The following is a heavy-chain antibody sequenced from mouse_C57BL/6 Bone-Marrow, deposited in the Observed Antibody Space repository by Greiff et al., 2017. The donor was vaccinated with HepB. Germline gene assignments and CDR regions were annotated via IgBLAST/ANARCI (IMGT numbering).Heavy chain of an antibody. J-gene: IGHJ1*03. CDR1: GYTFTDYN. CDR2: INPNNGGT. D-gene: IGHD1-1*02. Sequence: EVQLQQSGPELVKPGASVKIPCKASGYTFTDYNMDWVKQSHGKSLEWIGDINPNNGGTIYNQKFKGKATLTVDQSSSTAYMELRSLTSEDTAVYYCARRDYRYFDVWGTGTTVTVSS. CDR3: ARRDYRYFDV. V-gene: IGHV1-18*01.